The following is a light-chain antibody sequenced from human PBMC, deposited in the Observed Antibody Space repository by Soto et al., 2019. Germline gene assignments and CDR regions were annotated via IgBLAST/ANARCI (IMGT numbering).Light chain of an antibody. CDR3: SSYASSSTYV. CDR2: DVS. Sequence: QSALTQPASVSGSPGQSITISCTGTSSDVGGYNHVSWYQQHPGKAPKLMIYDVSNRPSGVSNRFFGSKSGNTASLTIPGLQAEDEADYYCSSYASSSTYVFGTGTKLTVL. CDR1: SSDVGGYNH. J-gene: IGLJ1*01. V-gene: IGLV2-14*03.